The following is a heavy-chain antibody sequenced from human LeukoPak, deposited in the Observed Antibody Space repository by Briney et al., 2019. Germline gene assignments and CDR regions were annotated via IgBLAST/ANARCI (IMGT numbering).Heavy chain of an antibody. CDR3: AKAAAGMYYYYYYMDV. CDR1: GFTFSNAW. CDR2: ISGSGGST. J-gene: IGHJ6*03. V-gene: IGHV3-23*01. D-gene: IGHD6-13*01. Sequence: GGSLRLSCAASGFTFSNAWMSWVRQAPGKGLEWVSAISGSGGSTYYADSVKGRFTISRDNSKNTLYLQMNSLRAEDTAVYYCAKAAAGMYYYYYYMDVWGKGTTVTVSS.